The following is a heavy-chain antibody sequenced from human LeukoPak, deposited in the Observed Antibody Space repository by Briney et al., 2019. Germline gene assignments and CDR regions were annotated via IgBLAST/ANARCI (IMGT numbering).Heavy chain of an antibody. Sequence: ASVKVSCKVSGYTLTELSMHWVRQAPGKGLEWMGGFDPEDGETIYAQKFQGRVTMTEDTSTDTAYMELSSLRSEDTAVYYCATDSSSPSWSTPTFDDWGQGTLVTVSS. CDR1: GYTLTELS. V-gene: IGHV1-24*01. CDR2: FDPEDGET. J-gene: IGHJ4*02. D-gene: IGHD6-13*01. CDR3: ATDSSSPSWSTPTFDD.